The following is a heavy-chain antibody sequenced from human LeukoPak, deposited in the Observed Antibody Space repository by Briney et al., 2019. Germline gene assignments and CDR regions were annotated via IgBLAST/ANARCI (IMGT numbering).Heavy chain of an antibody. CDR3: ARQEYSSSFFMYY. V-gene: IGHV4-59*01. CDR1: GGSINYYY. J-gene: IGHJ4*02. D-gene: IGHD6-6*01. Sequence: SETLSLTCTVSGGSINYYYWMWIRQPPGKGLEWIGYIYYSGSTNYNPSLKSRVTISVDTSKNQFSLKLSSVTAADTAVYYCARQEYSSSFFMYYWGQGTLVTVSS. CDR2: IYYSGST.